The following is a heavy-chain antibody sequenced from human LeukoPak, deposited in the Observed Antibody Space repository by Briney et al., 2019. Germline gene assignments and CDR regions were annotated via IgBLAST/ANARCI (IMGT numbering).Heavy chain of an antibody. CDR1: GFTFSSYE. J-gene: IGHJ4*02. CDR2: ISSSGSTI. V-gene: IGHV3-48*03. Sequence: PGGSLRLSCAASGFTFSSYEMNWVRQAPGKGLEWVSYISSSGSTIYYADSVKGRFTIPRDNAKNSLYLQMNSLRAEDTAVYYCTRKTDYGDYSDYWGQGTLVTVSS. D-gene: IGHD4-17*01. CDR3: TRKTDYGDYSDY.